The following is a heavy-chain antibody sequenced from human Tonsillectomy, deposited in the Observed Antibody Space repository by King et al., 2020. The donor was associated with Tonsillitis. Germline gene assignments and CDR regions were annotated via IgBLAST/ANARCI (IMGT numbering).Heavy chain of an antibody. D-gene: IGHD2-15*01. J-gene: IGHJ3*02. CDR2: INPSGGST. V-gene: IGHV1-46*01. CDR3: ARGRIRSAFDI. Sequence: QLVQSGPEVKKPGASVKVSCKTSGYTFTSYYKHWVRQAPGQGLEWMGVINPSGGSTTYAQKFQGRLTMTRDTSTSTVYMELSSLRSDDTAVYYCARGRIRSAFDIWGQGTMVTVSS. CDR1: GYTFTSYY.